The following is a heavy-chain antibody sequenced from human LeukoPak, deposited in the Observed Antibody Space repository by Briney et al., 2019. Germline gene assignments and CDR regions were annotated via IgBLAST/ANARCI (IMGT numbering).Heavy chain of an antibody. CDR3: ARDGYRYGQFDY. V-gene: IGHV1-2*02. CDR1: GYTFTGYF. CDR2: INPNSGDT. D-gene: IGHD5-18*01. Sequence: GASVKVSCKASGYTFTGYFMHWVRQAPGQGLEWMGWINPNSGDTNYAQKFQGRVTMTGDTSISTAYMELSRLRPDDTAVYYCARDGYRYGQFDYWGQGTLVTVSS. J-gene: IGHJ4*02.